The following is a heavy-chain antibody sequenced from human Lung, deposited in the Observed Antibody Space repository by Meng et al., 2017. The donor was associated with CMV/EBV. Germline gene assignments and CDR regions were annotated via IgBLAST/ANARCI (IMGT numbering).Heavy chain of an antibody. CDR3: AKGDDSGWSPFDY. V-gene: IGHV3-23*03. CDR2: IYSDGSST. D-gene: IGHD3-22*01. J-gene: IGHJ4*02. CDR1: GFTFSNSA. Sequence: GESLKISCASSGFTFSNSAMNWVRQAPGKGLEWVAVIYSDGSSTYYADSVKGRFTISRDNSKNTLDLQMNSLRAEDTAVYYCAKGDDSGWSPFDYWGQGTLVTVSS.